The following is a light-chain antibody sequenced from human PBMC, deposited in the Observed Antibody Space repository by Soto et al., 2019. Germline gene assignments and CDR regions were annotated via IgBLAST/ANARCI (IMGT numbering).Light chain of an antibody. CDR1: SSNIETNP. Sequence: QSVLTQPPSVSAAPGQKVTISCYGSSSNIETNPVSWYRHLPGTVPKLLIHNDDKRPSGIPDRFSGSKSGTSATLGITGLQTRDEADYHCGTSDASLSAGVFGGGTKVTVL. CDR2: NDD. V-gene: IGLV1-51*01. J-gene: IGLJ2*01. CDR3: GTSDASLSAGV.